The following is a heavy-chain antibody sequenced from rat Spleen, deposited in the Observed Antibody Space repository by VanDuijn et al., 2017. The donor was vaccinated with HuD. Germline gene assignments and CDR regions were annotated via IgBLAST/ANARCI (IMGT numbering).Heavy chain of an antibody. CDR1: GFSITSNY. Sequence: EVRLQESGPGLVKPSQSLSLTCSVTGFSITSNYWGWIRKFPGNKMEWIGHISYSGSTSYNPSLKSRISITRDTSKNQFFLQLNSVTTEDTATYYCATFMYTTDYYYDDYWGQGVMVTVSS. J-gene: IGHJ2*01. V-gene: IGHV3-1*01. CDR3: ATFMYTTDYYYDDY. D-gene: IGHD1-6*01. CDR2: ISYSGST.